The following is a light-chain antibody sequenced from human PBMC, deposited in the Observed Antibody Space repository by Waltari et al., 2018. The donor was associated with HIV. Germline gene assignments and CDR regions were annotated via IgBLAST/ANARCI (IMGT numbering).Light chain of an antibody. CDR2: DDD. Sequence: KFMLTQPHSMSESPGKTVTISCTRTSGSIDSNYVKRFQQRPGSAPTTVIFDDDRRPSGVPARFSGSIDKSSNSASLTISGLRPEDEADYYCQSFETGTQVFGGGTKLTVL. J-gene: IGLJ3*02. CDR1: SGSIDSNY. V-gene: IGLV6-57*03. CDR3: QSFETGTQV.